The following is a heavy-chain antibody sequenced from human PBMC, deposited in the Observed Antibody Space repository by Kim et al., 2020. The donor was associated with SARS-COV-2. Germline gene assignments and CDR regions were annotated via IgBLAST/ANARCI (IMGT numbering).Heavy chain of an antibody. J-gene: IGHJ4*02. CDR1: GFTFSSYG. V-gene: IGHV3-33*01. D-gene: IGHD3-16*02. Sequence: GGSLRLSCAASGFTFSSYGMHWVRQAPGKGLEWVAVIWYDGSNKYYADSVKGRFTISRDNSKNTLYLQMNSLRAEDTAVYYCARGRYDYVWGSNRPPGYFDYWGQVTLVTVSS. CDR2: IWYDGSNK. CDR3: ARGRYDYVWGSNRPPGYFDY.